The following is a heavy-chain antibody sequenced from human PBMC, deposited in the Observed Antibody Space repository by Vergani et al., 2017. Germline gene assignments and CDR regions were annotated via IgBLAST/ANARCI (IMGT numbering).Heavy chain of an antibody. CDR3: ATKSCGTPGCQIGYFRE. V-gene: IGHV3-30*03. Sequence: QVHLVESGGGVVQPGRSLRLSCVVSGFTSSYYGMHWVRQAPGKGLEWVAVISYDGTQKYYADSVKGRFTISRDNSKSTLYLQMTSLRTEDTAMYYCATKSCGTPGCQIGYFREWGQGTLVTVSS. CDR1: GFTSSYYG. CDR2: ISYDGTQK. D-gene: IGHD1-1*01. J-gene: IGHJ1*01.